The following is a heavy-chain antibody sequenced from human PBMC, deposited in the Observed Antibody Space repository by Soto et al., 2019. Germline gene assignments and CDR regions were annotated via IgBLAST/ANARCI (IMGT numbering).Heavy chain of an antibody. CDR2: ISSSSSYI. Sequence: GGSLRLSCAASGFTFSSYSMNWVRQAPGRGLEWVSSISSSSSYIYYADSVKGRFTISRDNAKNSLYLQMNSLRAEDTAVYYCARDWRFMVRGVSGRMDVWGQVTTVTVSS. CDR1: GFTFSSYS. D-gene: IGHD3-10*01. V-gene: IGHV3-21*01. CDR3: ARDWRFMVRGVSGRMDV. J-gene: IGHJ6*02.